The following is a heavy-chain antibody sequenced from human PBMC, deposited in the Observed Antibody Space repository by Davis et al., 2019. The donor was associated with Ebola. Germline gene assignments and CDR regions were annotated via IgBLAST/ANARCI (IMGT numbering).Heavy chain of an antibody. CDR1: GYTFTSYY. Sequence: ASVKVSCKASGYTFTSYYIHWVRQAPGQGLEWMGMINPSGGNTRYAQQFQGRVTMTRDTSTRTVYMEVSSLRSDDTAVYYCARDRTDSSPYYFYGVDVWGQGTTVTVSS. J-gene: IGHJ6*02. V-gene: IGHV1-46*01. D-gene: IGHD6-13*01. CDR2: INPSGGNT. CDR3: ARDRTDSSPYYFYGVDV.